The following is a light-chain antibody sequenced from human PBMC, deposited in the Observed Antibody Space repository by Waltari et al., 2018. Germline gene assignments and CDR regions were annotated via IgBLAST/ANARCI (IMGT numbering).Light chain of an antibody. CDR1: SSCVGWCNY. J-gene: IGLJ2*01. Sequence: QSALTQPASVSGSPGQSITISCTGTSSCVGWCNYVSWYQHPPGKAPKLMIYDVSKRPSGVSNRFSGSKSGNTASLTISGLQAEDEADYYCSSYTSSSTLVFGGGTKLTVL. CDR3: SSYTSSSTLV. V-gene: IGLV2-14*03. CDR2: DVS.